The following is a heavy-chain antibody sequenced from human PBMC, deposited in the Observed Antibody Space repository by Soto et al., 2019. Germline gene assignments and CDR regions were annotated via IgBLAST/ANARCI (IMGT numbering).Heavy chain of an antibody. V-gene: IGHV4-31*11. CDR3: ARDFESSAIAP. Sequence: LXLXCVVTCGSIIGXAAYWSWVRKHPGKGLELIGYIAYSGDAYYNPSLRSRVTISAETAENKFALKLKSLTPAAPSVYFCARDFESSAIAPWGRGIPGTVSS. CDR2: IAYSGDA. J-gene: IGHJ5*02. CDR1: CGSIIGXAAY. D-gene: IGHD3-9*01.